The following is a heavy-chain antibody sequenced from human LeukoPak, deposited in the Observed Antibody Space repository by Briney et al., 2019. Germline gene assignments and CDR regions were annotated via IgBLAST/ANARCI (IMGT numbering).Heavy chain of an antibody. CDR3: ARDPAWDAFDI. V-gene: IGHV3-21*01. CDR2: IHSSSGSI. J-gene: IGHJ3*02. Sequence: PGGSLRLSCAASGFNFTNYNMNWVRQAPGKGLEWVSSIHSSSGSIYYADSLKGRFTISRDNAKNSLYLQMNSLRAEDTAVYYCARDPAWDAFDIWGQGTMVTVSS. D-gene: IGHD2-2*01. CDR1: GFNFTNYN.